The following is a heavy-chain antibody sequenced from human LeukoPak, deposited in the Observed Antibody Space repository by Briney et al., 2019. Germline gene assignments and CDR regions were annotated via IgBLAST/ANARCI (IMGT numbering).Heavy chain of an antibody. J-gene: IGHJ4*02. CDR1: GGSFSGYY. V-gene: IGHV4-34*01. D-gene: IGHD2-2*01. Sequence: SETLSLTCAVYGGSFSGYYWSWIRQPAGKPPEWIGEINHSVSTNYNPSLKSRVTISVDTSKTQFSLKLSSVTAADTAVYYCARRCSSTSCYRSWLGERRYYFDYWGQGTLVTVSS. CDR3: ARRCSSTSCYRSWLGERRYYFDY. CDR2: INHSVST.